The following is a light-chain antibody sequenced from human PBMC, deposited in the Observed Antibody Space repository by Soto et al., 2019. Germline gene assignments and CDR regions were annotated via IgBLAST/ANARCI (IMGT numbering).Light chain of an antibody. CDR3: SSYTSSSTPVV. CDR1: SSDVGGYNY. Sequence: QSVLTQPRSVSGSPGQSVTISCTGTSSDVGGYNYVSWYQQHQGKAPKLMIYEVSNRPSGVSNRFSGSKSGNTASLTISGLQAEDEADYYCSSYTSSSTPVVFGGVTKLTVL. J-gene: IGLJ2*01. V-gene: IGLV2-14*01. CDR2: EVS.